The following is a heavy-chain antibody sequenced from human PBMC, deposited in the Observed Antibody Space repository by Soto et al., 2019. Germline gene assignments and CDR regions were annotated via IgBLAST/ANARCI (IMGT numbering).Heavy chain of an antibody. J-gene: IGHJ4*02. V-gene: IGHV1-2*04. CDR2: INPNSGGT. D-gene: IGHD3-22*01. Sequence: ASVKVSCKASGYTFTGYDMHWVRQAPGQGLEWMGWINPNSGGTNYAQKFQGWVTMTRDTSISTAYMELSRLRSDDTAVYYCARGDRYYYDSSGYYPFDYWGQGTLVTVS. CDR3: ARGDRYYYDSSGYYPFDY. CDR1: GYTFTGYD.